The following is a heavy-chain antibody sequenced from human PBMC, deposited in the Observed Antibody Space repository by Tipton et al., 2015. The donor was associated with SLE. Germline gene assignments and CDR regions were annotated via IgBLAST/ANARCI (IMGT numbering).Heavy chain of an antibody. Sequence: TLSLTCAVYGGSFSGYYSSWIRQPPGKGLEWIGEINHSGSTNYNPSLKSRVTISVDTSKNQFSLKLSSVTAADAAVYYCARDRGGNSSVYVDNWGQGTLVTVSS. V-gene: IGHV4-34*01. CDR1: GGSFSGYY. CDR3: ARDRGGNSSVYVDN. CDR2: INHSGST. J-gene: IGHJ4*02. D-gene: IGHD4-23*01.